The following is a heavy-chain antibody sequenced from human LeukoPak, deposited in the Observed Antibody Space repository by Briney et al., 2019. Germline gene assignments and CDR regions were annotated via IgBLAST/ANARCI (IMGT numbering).Heavy chain of an antibody. CDR2: INHSGST. J-gene: IGHJ4*02. D-gene: IGHD3-22*01. V-gene: IGHV4-34*01. CDR3: ARERPYYYDSSGYYAKALFDY. CDR1: GGSFSGYY. Sequence: SETLSLTCAVYGGSFSGYYWSWIRQPPGKGLEWIGEINHSGSTNYNPSLKSRVTISVDTSKNQFSLKLSSVTAADTAVYYCARERPYYYDSSGYYAKALFDYWGQGTLVTVSS.